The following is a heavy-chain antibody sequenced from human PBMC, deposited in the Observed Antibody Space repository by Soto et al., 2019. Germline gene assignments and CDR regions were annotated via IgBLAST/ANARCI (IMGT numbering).Heavy chain of an antibody. J-gene: IGHJ4*02. V-gene: IGHV4-39*01. CDR3: ASQKLDVPAYFDS. CDR1: GGSISSSSYY. D-gene: IGHD1-1*01. CDR2: IYYSGST. Sequence: LSLTCTVSGGSISSSSYYWGWIRHPPGKGLEWIGSIYYSGSTYYNPSLKSRVTISVDTSKNQFSLKLSSVTAADTAVYYCASQKLDVPAYFDSWGQGTLVTVSS.